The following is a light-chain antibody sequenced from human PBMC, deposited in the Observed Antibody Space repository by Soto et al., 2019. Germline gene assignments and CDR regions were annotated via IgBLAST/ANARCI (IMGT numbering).Light chain of an antibody. J-gene: IGKJ1*01. Sequence: DSEMTQAPATLSEYIEDRVTITCRASQSISNWLAWYQQKPGKAPNLLIYKASTLESGVPSRFSGSGSGTEFTLTISILQPDDFATYYCQQYNSYSLTFGQGTKV. CDR3: QQYNSYSLT. V-gene: IGKV1-5*03. CDR1: QSISNW. CDR2: KAS.